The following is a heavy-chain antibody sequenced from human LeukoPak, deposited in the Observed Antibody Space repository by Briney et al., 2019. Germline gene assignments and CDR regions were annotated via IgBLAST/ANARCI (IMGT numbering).Heavy chain of an antibody. CDR2: ISSSGSTI. CDR3: AKERDNDYGSRFDY. CDR1: GFTFSSYE. J-gene: IGHJ4*02. V-gene: IGHV3-48*03. Sequence: PGGSLRLSCAASGFTFSSYEMNWVRQAPGKGLEWVSYISSSGSTIYYADSVKGRFTISRDNAKNSLYLQMNSLRAEDTAVYYCAKERDNDYGSRFDYWGQGTLVTVSS. D-gene: IGHD4-17*01.